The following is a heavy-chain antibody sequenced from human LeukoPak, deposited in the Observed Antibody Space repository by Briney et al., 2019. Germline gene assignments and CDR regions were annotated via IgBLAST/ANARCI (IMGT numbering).Heavy chain of an antibody. CDR2: ISGSGGST. D-gene: IGHD3-3*01. J-gene: IGHJ4*02. CDR3: AKLGYYDFWSGYYNPTEFDY. CDR1: GFTFSTYA. Sequence: GGSLRLSCAASGFTFSTYAMIWVRQAPGKGLEWVSAISGSGGSTYYADSVKGRFTISRDNSKNTLYLQMNSLRAEDTAVYYCAKLGYYDFWSGYYNPTEFDYWGQGTLVTVSS. V-gene: IGHV3-23*01.